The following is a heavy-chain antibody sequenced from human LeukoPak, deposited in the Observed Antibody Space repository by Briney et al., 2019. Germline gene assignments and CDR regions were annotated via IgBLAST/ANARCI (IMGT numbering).Heavy chain of an antibody. CDR2: IWYDGSNE. J-gene: IGHJ4*02. CDR1: GFTFSSYG. Sequence: GGSLRLSCAASGFTFSSYGMHRVRLAPGKGLEWVAVIWYDGSNEYYADSVKGRFTISRDNSKNTLYLQMNSLRAEDTAVYYCARAPEDIVVVPAPFDYWGQGTLVTVSS. D-gene: IGHD2-2*01. V-gene: IGHV3-33*01. CDR3: ARAPEDIVVVPAPFDY.